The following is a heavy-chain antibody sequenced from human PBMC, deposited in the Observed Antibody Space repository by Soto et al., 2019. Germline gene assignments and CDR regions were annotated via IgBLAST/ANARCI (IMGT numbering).Heavy chain of an antibody. Sequence: SQPLSLTCAISWDSVSINSAAWSWIRQSPSRGLEWLGRTYYRSKWYNNYAVSVKSRITINPDTSKNQFSLQLNSVTPGDTAVYYCARDLLGDGYNDYWGHGTLVNVSS. D-gene: IGHD5-12*01. CDR1: WDSVSINSAA. J-gene: IGHJ4*01. V-gene: IGHV6-1*01. CDR3: ARDLLGDGYNDY. CDR2: TYYRSKWYN.